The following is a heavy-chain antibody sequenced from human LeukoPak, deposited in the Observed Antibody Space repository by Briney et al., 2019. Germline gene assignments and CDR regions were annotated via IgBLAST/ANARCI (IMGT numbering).Heavy chain of an antibody. CDR3: ARDYYGSGSYPNPNYGMDV. V-gene: IGHV4-61*01. J-gene: IGHJ6*04. CDR2: IYYSGST. CDR1: GGSFSSGSYY. Sequence: SETLSLTCTVSGGSFSSGSYYWSWLRQPPGTGLEWIGYIYYSGSTNYNPSLKRRVIISVHTSKNQFSLKLSSVTAADTAVYYCARDYYGSGSYPNPNYGMDVWGKGTTVTVSS. D-gene: IGHD3-10*01.